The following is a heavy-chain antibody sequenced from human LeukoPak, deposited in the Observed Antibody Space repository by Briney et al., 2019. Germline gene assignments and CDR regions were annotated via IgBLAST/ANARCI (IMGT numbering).Heavy chain of an antibody. J-gene: IGHJ4*02. D-gene: IGHD4-11*01. V-gene: IGHV4-59*01. CDR1: GGSIRSYY. Sequence: PSETLSLTCSVSGGSIRSYYWTWIRQSPGKGLEWIGYIYHSGRTNRNPSLKSRVTISIDTSKNQFSLKLSSVTAADTAVYYCARDRTVTTNWGQGTLVTVSS. CDR2: IYHSGRT. CDR3: ARDRTVTTN.